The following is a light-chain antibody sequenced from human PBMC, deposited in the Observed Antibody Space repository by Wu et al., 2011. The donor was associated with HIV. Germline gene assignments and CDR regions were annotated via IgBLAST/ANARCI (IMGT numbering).Light chain of an antibody. J-gene: IGKJ3*01. CDR3: QHVSEYPYT. CDR2: SAS. CDR1: QGIRSS. Sequence: DIQLTQSPSFLSASIGDRVTISCRASQGIRSSLAWYQQRSGQVPKLLIYSASTLQHGVPSRFSGGGSGTEFTLTINSLQPEDFASYYCQHVSEYPYTFGPGTKVDIK. V-gene: IGKV1-9*01.